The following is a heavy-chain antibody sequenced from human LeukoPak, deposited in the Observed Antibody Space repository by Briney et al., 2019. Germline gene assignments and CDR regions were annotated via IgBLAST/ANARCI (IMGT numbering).Heavy chain of an antibody. CDR2: ISGSSGST. CDR3: AKDRCSSPISICDI. CDR1: GFTFTRYA. V-gene: IGHV3-23*01. J-gene: IGHJ3*02. Sequence: GGSLRLSCAASGFTFTRYAMNWVRQAPGKGLEWVSGISGSSGSTYYADSVKGRFTISRDNSKNTLYLQMNSLRDEDTAVYYFAKDRCSSPISICDIWGQGTMVTASS. D-gene: IGHD6-13*01.